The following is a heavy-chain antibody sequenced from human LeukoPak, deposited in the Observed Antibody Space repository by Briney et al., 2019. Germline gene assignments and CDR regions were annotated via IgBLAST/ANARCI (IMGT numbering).Heavy chain of an antibody. V-gene: IGHV1-2*02. D-gene: IGHD2-2*01. Sequence: GASVKVSCKASGYTFTGYYMHWVRQAPGQGLEWMGWINPNSGGTNYAQKFQGRVTMTRDTSISTAYMELSRLRSDDTAVYYCARIDCSSTSCSDAFDIWGQGTMVTVSS. CDR1: GYTFTGYY. CDR2: INPNSGGT. J-gene: IGHJ3*02. CDR3: ARIDCSSTSCSDAFDI.